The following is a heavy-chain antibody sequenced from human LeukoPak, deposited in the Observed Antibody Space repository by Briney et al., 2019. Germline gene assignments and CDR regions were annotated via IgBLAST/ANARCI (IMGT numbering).Heavy chain of an antibody. Sequence: GESLKISCKGSGYSFTSYWIGWVRQMTGKGLEWMGIIYPGDSDTRYSPSFQGQVTISADKSISTAYLQWSSLKASDTAMYYCARHDIYYDTRRGFDYWGQGTLVTVSS. V-gene: IGHV5-51*01. D-gene: IGHD3-22*01. J-gene: IGHJ4*02. CDR1: GYSFTSYW. CDR2: IYPGDSDT. CDR3: ARHDIYYDTRRGFDY.